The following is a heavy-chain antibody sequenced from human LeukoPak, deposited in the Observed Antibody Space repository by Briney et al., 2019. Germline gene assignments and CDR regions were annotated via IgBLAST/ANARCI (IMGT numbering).Heavy chain of an antibody. J-gene: IGHJ4*02. V-gene: IGHV3-48*01. CDR2: ISSSSSTI. CDR1: GFTFSSYS. D-gene: IGHD3-22*01. CDR3: AKDWQYYYDSSGYSDY. Sequence: GGSLRLSCAASGFTFSSYSMNWVRQAPGKGLEWVSYISSSSSTIYYADSVKGRFTISRDNAKNSLYLQMNSLRAEDTAVYYCAKDWQYYYDSSGYSDYWGQGTLVTVSS.